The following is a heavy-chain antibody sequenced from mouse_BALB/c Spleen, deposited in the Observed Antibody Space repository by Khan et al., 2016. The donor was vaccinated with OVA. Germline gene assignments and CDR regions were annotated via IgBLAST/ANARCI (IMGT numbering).Heavy chain of an antibody. D-gene: IGHD2-3*01. CDR2: IYPGSDNA. V-gene: IGHV1-81*01. J-gene: IGHJ2*01. Sequence: QVQLQQSGPELVKPGASVKMSCKASGYTFTYYVITWVKQRTGQGLEWIGEIYPGSDNAYYNERFKGKATLTADKSSNTTHMQLSSLTSEDSAVYFCARGDGYYVYFDYLCQGTTLTVSS. CDR1: GYTFTYYV. CDR3: ARGDGYYVYFDY.